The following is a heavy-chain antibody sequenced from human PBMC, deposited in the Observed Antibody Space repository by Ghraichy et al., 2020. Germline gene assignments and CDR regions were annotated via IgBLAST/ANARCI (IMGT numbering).Heavy chain of an antibody. CDR1: RGSISGYY. Sequence: SETLSLTCTVSRGSISGYYWNWIRQPAGKGLEWIGRIYDTGTTIYNPSLESRVTMSIGASRNQFSLRLSSVTAADTAVYYCARFSAGLPNAFDLWGQGTGVSGSS. CDR2: IYDTGTT. V-gene: IGHV4-4*07. CDR3: ARFSAGLPNAFDL. J-gene: IGHJ3*01. D-gene: IGHD6-19*01.